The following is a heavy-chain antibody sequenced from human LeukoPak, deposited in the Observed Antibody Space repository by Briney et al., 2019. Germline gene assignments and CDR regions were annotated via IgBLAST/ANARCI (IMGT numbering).Heavy chain of an antibody. CDR2: IYYSGST. D-gene: IGHD3-10*01. CDR1: GGSISSYY. CDR3: ARVDEYYYGSGQYWFDP. J-gene: IGHJ5*02. V-gene: IGHV4-59*01. Sequence: SETLSLTCTVSGGSISSYYWSWIRQPPGKGLEWIGYIYYSGSTNYNPSLKSRVTISVDTSKNQFSLKLSSVTAADTAVYYCARVDEYYYGSGQYWFDPWGQGTLVTVSS.